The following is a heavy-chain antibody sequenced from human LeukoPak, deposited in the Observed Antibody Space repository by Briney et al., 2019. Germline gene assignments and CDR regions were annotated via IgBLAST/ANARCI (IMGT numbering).Heavy chain of an antibody. CDR1: GYTLTELS. Sequence: GASVKVSCTVSGYTLTELSMHWVRQAPGKGLEWMGGFDPEDGETIYAQKFQGRVTMTEDTSTDTAYMELSSLRSEDTAVYYCATKGRGGITMILYGMDVWGHGTTVTVSS. CDR3: ATKGRGGITMILYGMDV. CDR2: FDPEDGET. V-gene: IGHV1-24*01. D-gene: IGHD3-22*01. J-gene: IGHJ6*02.